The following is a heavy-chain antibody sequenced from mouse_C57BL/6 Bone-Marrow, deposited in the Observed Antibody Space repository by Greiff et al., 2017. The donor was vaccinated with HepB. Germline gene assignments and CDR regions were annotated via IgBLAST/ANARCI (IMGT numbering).Heavy chain of an antibody. CDR3: ARGRGTLYFGV. CDR2: IYPGSGST. J-gene: IGHJ1*03. Sequence: VQLQQSGAELVKPGASVKLSCTASGYTFTSYWINWVKQRPGQGLEWIGDIYPGSGSTNYNEKFKSKATLTVDTSSSTDYMQLSSLTSEDSAVYYGARGRGTLYFGVWGKGTTVTVSS. V-gene: IGHV1-55*01. CDR1: GYTFTSYW. D-gene: IGHD3-3*01.